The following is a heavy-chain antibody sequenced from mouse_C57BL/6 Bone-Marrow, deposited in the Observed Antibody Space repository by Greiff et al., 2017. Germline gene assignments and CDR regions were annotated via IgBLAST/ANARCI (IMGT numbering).Heavy chain of an antibody. Sequence: QVQLQQPGAELVKPGASVKLSCKASGYTFTSYWMHWVKQRPGQGLEWIGMIHPNSGSTNYNEKFKSKATLTVDKSSSTAYMQLSSLTSEDSAVYDCARAAFITTAVAGGFAYWGRGTLVTVSA. J-gene: IGHJ3*01. CDR1: GYTFTSYW. V-gene: IGHV1-64*01. CDR2: IHPNSGST. D-gene: IGHD1-1*01. CDR3: ARAAFITTAVAGGFAY.